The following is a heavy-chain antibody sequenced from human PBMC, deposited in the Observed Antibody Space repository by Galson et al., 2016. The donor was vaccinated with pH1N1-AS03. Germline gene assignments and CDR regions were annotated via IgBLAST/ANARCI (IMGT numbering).Heavy chain of an antibody. CDR2: IYQGGHT. D-gene: IGHD6-19*01. Sequence: SETLSLTCSVSGYSITTGHYWGWIRQPPGKGLEGIGSIYQGGHTEYNPSPQSRSTISEDTSKNQFSLRLSSVTAADTALYYCARSPRTIAVAGTFPSRFDPWGQGMLVTVSS. V-gene: IGHV4-38-2*01. CDR1: GYSITTGHY. J-gene: IGHJ5*02. CDR3: ARSPRTIAVAGTFPSRFDP.